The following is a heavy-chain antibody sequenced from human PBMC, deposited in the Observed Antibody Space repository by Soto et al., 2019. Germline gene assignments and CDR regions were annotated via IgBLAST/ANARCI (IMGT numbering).Heavy chain of an antibody. CDR2: IIPIFNTV. CDR1: GGTFSSYT. J-gene: IGHJ4*02. V-gene: IGHV1-69*01. CDR3: AKDLLDYYGSGSSLFY. D-gene: IGHD3-10*01. Sequence: QVQLVQSGAEVKKPGSSVMLSCKASGGTFSSYTINWVRQAPGQGLEWMGGIIPIFNTVTYAQKFQGRVTITADESTSTAYMEVSSLRSEDTAVYYCAKDLLDYYGSGSSLFYWGQGTLVTVSS.